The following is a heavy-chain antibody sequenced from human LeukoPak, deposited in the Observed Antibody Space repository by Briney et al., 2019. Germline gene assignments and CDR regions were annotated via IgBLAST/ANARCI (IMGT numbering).Heavy chain of an antibody. CDR1: GFTFDDYG. CDR3: ARNRGVDY. J-gene: IGHJ4*02. V-gene: IGHV3-20*04. D-gene: IGHD2/OR15-2a*01. CDR2: INWNGDST. Sequence: GGSLRLSCAASGFTFDDYGMSWVRQAPGKGLEWVSGINWNGDSTHYADSVKGRFTISRDVTKNSVYLQMNSLRVEDTAVYYCARNRGVDYWGQGTLVTVSS.